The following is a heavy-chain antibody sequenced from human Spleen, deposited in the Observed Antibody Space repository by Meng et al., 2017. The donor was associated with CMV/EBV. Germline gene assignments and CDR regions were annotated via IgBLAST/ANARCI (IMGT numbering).Heavy chain of an antibody. CDR3: ARLAGRPQDAFDI. Sequence: GSLRLSCSVSGGPISSYFWSWLRQPPGKALEWIGYIYYTGTTSSNPSLKSRVTISVDTSKNQFSLELSSVTAADTAVYYCARLAGRPQDAFDIWGQGTMVTVSS. CDR2: IYYTGTT. J-gene: IGHJ3*02. D-gene: IGHD3-10*01. CDR1: GGPISSYF. V-gene: IGHV4-59*08.